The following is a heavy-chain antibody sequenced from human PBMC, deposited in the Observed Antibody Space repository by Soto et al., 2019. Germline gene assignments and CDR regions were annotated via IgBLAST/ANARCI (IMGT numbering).Heavy chain of an antibody. D-gene: IGHD4-17*01. J-gene: IGHJ6*02. CDR3: ARDEVTTGYYYGMDV. CDR2: INPNSGGT. V-gene: IGHV1-2*04. CDR1: GYTFTGYY. Sequence: ASVKVSCKASGYTFTGYYMHWVRQAPGQGLEWMGWINPNSGGTNYAQKFQGWVTMTRDTSISTAYMELSRLRSDDTAVYYCARDEVTTGYYYGMDVWGQGTTVTVSS.